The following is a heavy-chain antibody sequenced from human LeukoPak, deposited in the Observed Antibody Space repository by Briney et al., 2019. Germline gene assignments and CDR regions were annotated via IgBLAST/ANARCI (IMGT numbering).Heavy chain of an antibody. CDR2: INHSGST. CDR3: ARADGGAMALIDY. V-gene: IGHV4-34*01. D-gene: IGHD5-18*01. CDR1: GGSFSGYY. Sequence: SETLSLTCAVYGGSFSGYYWSWIRQPPGKGLEWIGEINHSGSTNYNPSLKSRVTISVDTSKNQFSLKLSSVTAADTAVYYCARADGGAMALIDYWGQGTLVTVSS. J-gene: IGHJ4*02.